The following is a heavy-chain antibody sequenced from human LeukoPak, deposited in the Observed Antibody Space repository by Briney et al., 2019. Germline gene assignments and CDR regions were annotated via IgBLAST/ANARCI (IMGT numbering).Heavy chain of an antibody. Sequence: PSETLSLTCTVSGGSISSYYWSWIRQPAGKGLEWIGRIYTSGSTNYNPSLKSRVTMSVDTSKTQLSLKLSSVTAADTAVYYCARYYGSGTYSLAYWGQGTLVTVSP. CDR3: ARYYGSGTYSLAY. V-gene: IGHV4-4*07. D-gene: IGHD3-10*01. CDR2: IYTSGST. J-gene: IGHJ4*02. CDR1: GGSISSYY.